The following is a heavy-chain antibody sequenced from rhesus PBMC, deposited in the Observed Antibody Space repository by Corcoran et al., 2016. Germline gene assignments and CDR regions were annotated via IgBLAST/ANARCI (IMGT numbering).Heavy chain of an antibody. V-gene: IGHV4-147*01. CDR1: GGSISSNY. CDR3: ARGRYSGNYLGY. CDR2: IYGSSGTT. Sequence: QVQLQESGPGLVKPSETLSLTCAVSGGSISSNYWSWIRQPPGKGLEWIGRIYGSSGTTSYNPSHTSRVTTSPDTSKNQFSLKLSSVTAADTAVYYCARGRYSGNYLGYWGQGVLVTVSS. J-gene: IGHJ4*01. D-gene: IGHD1-44*02.